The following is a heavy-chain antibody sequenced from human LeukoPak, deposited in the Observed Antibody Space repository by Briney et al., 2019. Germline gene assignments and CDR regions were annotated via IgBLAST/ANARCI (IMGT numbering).Heavy chain of an antibody. Sequence: PGGSLRLSCAASGFTFSSYAMHWVRQAPGKGLEWVAVISYDGSNKYYADSVKGRFTISRDNSKNTLYLQMNSLRAEDTAVYYCARYSSSWVTGAFDIWGQGTMVTVSS. J-gene: IGHJ3*02. CDR2: ISYDGSNK. CDR3: ARYSSSWVTGAFDI. CDR1: GFTFSSYA. V-gene: IGHV3-30-3*01. D-gene: IGHD6-6*01.